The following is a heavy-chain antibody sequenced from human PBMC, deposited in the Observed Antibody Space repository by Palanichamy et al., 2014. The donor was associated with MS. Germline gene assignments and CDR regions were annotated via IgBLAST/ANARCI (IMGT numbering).Heavy chain of an antibody. CDR3: AALGYCSGGSCYSVDY. CDR2: INPSGGST. CDR1: GYTFTSYY. J-gene: IGHJ4*02. D-gene: IGHD2-15*01. Sequence: QVQLVQSGAEVKKPGASVKVSCKASGYTFTSYYMHWVRQAPGQGLEWMGIINPSGGSTSYAQKFQGRVTMTRDTSTSTVYMELSSLRSEDTAVYYCAALGYCSGGSCYSVDYWGQGTLVTVSS. V-gene: IGHV1-46*01.